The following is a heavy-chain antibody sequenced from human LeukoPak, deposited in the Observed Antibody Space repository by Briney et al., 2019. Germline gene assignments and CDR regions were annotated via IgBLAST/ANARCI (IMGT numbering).Heavy chain of an antibody. J-gene: IGHJ4*02. CDR3: AKGGKWDVTPFDY. V-gene: IGHV3-23*01. CDR1: GFTFTSYS. Sequence: GGSLRLSCAASGFTFTSYSMNWVRQAPGKRLEWVSTISGGGGSTYYADSVKGRFTISRDNSKNTLYLQVNSLRAENTAVYYCAKGGKWDVTPFDYWGQGTLVTVSS. D-gene: IGHD1-26*01. CDR2: ISGGGGST.